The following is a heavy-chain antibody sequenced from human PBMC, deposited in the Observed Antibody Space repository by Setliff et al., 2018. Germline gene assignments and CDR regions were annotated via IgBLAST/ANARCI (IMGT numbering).Heavy chain of an antibody. D-gene: IGHD3-3*01. CDR1: GDSISSRRNY. Sequence: PSETLSLTCTVSGDSISSRRNYWGWFRQPAGKELEWIGQIYTSWSTNYNPSLKSRVTISLDTSKNQFSLSLTSVTAEDTAVYYCARMSGFQHIDVWDKGTTVTVSS. CDR3: ARMSGFQHIDV. CDR2: IYTSWST. J-gene: IGHJ6*03. V-gene: IGHV4-61*09.